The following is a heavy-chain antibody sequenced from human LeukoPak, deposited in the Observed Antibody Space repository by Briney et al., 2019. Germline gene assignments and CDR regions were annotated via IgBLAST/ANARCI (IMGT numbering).Heavy chain of an antibody. CDR2: IYPGDSDT. CDR3: ARVDYDSSGYYYGHIDY. V-gene: IGHV5-51*01. CDR1: GYSFTSYW. Sequence: GESLKISCKGSGYSFTSYWIGWVRQMPGKGLEWMGIIYPGDSDTRYSPSFQGQVTISADKSISTAYLQWSSLKASDTAMYYCARVDYDSSGYYYGHIDYWGQGTLVTVSS. D-gene: IGHD3-22*01. J-gene: IGHJ4*02.